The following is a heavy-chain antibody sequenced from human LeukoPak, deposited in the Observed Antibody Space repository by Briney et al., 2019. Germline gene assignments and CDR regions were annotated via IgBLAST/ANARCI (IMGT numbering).Heavy chain of an antibody. V-gene: IGHV1-46*01. Sequence: ASVKVSCKASGYTFTSYYMHWVRQAPGQGLEWMGLINPSAGSTSYAQKFQGRVTMTRDMSTSTVYVELSSLRSEDTAVYYCARSFQEYYYYYYYMDVWGKGTTVTISS. D-gene: IGHD2-21*01. CDR3: ARSFQEYYYYYYYMDV. CDR2: INPSAGST. J-gene: IGHJ6*03. CDR1: GYTFTSYY.